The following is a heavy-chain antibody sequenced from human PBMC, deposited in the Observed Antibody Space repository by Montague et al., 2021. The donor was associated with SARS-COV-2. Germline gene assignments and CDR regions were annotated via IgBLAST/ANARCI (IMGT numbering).Heavy chain of an antibody. V-gene: IGHV4-39*01. J-gene: IGHJ6*03. CDR1: GGSVSSSPYY. CDR2: ISYSGXT. Sequence: SETLSLTCTVSGGSVSSSPYYWGWIRQPPGRGLEWVGSISYSGXTXFXXXXKXRLTISVDSSENQFSLRLSSVTAADTAVYYCASSYYYGSGTYVYNYYMDVWGKGTTVTVPS. CDR3: ASSYYYGSGTYVYNYYMDV. D-gene: IGHD3-10*01.